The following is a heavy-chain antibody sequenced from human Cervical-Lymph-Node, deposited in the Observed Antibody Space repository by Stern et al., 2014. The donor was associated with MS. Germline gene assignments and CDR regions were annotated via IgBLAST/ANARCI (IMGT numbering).Heavy chain of an antibody. CDR3: VKDRVSHLRYCTSITCPAFDH. J-gene: IGHJ4*02. D-gene: IGHD2-2*01. Sequence: EVQLLESGGGLVQPGRSLRLSCVASGFTFDDYVMHWVRQVPGRGLEWVSGIDWNSGNIDYADSVKGRFTISRDNAKNSLFLQMNSLRAEDTAFYYCVKDRVSHLRYCTSITCPAFDHWGQGTLVAVSS. CDR2: IDWNSGNI. CDR1: GFTFDDYV. V-gene: IGHV3-9*01.